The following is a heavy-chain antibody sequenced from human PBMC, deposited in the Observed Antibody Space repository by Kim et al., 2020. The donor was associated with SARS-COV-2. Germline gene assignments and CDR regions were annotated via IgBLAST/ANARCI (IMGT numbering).Heavy chain of an antibody. J-gene: IGHJ4*02. CDR3: ARVRGAIDDY. V-gene: IGHV4-34*01. CDR2: INHSGST. CDR1: GGSFSGYY. D-gene: IGHD3-10*01. Sequence: SETLSLTCAVYGGSFSGYYWSWIRQPPGKGLEWIGEINHSGSTNYNPSLKSRVTISVDTSKNQFSLKLSSVTAADTAVYYCARVRGAIDDYWGQGTLVTVSS.